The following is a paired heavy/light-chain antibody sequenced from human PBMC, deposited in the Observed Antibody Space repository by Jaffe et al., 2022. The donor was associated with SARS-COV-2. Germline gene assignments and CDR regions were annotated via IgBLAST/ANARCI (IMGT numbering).Light chain of an antibody. CDR3: QHHGGSPYT. J-gene: IGKJ2*01. CDR2: HTS. V-gene: IGKV3-20*01. CDR1: QSFSSSY. Sequence: IVLTQSPGTLSLSPGERATLSCRASQSFSSSYLAWYQQNPGQAPRLLIYHTSKRATGIPDRFSGSGSGTDFTLTISRLEPEDFAVYYCQHHGGSPYTFGQGTKLEI.
Heavy chain of an antibody. Sequence: QLQLQESGPGLVKPSETLSLTCTVSGGSISSSSYYWAWIRQPPGKGLEWIGTIDNSGSTYYNPSLKSRLTISVDTPKSQFSLKLSSVTAADTAVYHCASPHRGTGSSPLDFWGQGILVTVSS. CDR3: ASPHRGTGSSPLDF. J-gene: IGHJ4*02. CDR1: GGSISSSSYY. D-gene: IGHD6-6*01. CDR2: IDNSGST. V-gene: IGHV4-39*01.